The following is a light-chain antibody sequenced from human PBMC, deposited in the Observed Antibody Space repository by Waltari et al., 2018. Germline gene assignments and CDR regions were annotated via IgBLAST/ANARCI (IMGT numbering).Light chain of an antibody. CDR2: DVS. J-gene: IGLJ2*01. CDR1: SSDVRGYNY. CDR3: SSYTSSSTPV. V-gene: IGLV2-14*01. Sequence: SALTQPASVSGSPGQSITISCTGTSSDVRGYNYVSWYQQHSGKAPKLTIYDVSNRPSGVSNRFSGSKSGNTASLTISGLQAEDEADYYCSSYTSSSTPVFGGGTKLTVL.